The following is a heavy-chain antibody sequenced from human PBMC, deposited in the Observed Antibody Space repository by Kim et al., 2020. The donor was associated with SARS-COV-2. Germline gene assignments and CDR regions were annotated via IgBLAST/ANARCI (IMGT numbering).Heavy chain of an antibody. CDR2: IYYSGST. CDR3: ALIGDPELGYYYGMDV. V-gene: IGHV4-31*03. CDR1: GGSISSGGYY. J-gene: IGHJ6*02. Sequence: SETLSLTCTVSGGSISSGGYYWSWIRQHPGKGLEWIGYIYYSGSTYYNPSLKSRVTISVDTSKNQFSLKLSSVTAADTAVYYCALIGDPELGYYYGMDVWGQGTTVTVSS. D-gene: IGHD3-10*01.